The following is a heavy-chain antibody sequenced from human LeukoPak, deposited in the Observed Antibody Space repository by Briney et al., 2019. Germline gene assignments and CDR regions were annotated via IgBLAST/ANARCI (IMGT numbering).Heavy chain of an antibody. J-gene: IGHJ1*01. CDR1: GFTFSDYY. Sequence: GGSLRLSCAASGFTFSDYYMSWIRQAPGKGLEWVSYISSSGSTIYYADSVKGRFTISRDNAKNSLYLQMNSLRAEDTAVYYCASLAAAGTGYFQHWGQGTLVTVSS. CDR2: ISSSGSTI. CDR3: ASLAAAGTGYFQH. D-gene: IGHD6-13*01. V-gene: IGHV3-11*01.